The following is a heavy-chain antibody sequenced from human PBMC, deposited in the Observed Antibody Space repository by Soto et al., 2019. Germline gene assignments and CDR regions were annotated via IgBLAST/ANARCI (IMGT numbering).Heavy chain of an antibody. D-gene: IGHD3-3*01. CDR2: ISGSGGST. CDR1: GFTFSSYA. Sequence: GGSLRLSCAASGFTFSSYAMSWVRQAPGKGLEWVSAISGSGGSTYYADSVKGRFTISRDNSKNTLYLQMNSLRAEDTAVYYCAKVLGYDFWSGYYPAWGYYGMDVWGQGTTVTVSS. CDR3: AKVLGYDFWSGYYPAWGYYGMDV. V-gene: IGHV3-23*01. J-gene: IGHJ6*02.